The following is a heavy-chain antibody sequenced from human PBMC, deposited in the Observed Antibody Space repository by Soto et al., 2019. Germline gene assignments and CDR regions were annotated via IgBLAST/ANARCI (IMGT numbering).Heavy chain of an antibody. Sequence: ASVKVSCKASGYTFTSYAMHWVRQAPGQRLEWMGWINAGNGNTEYSQKFQGRVTITRDTSASTAYMELSSLRSEDTAVYYCARDGGPKDYYGMDVWGQGTTVTVSS. D-gene: IGHD3-16*01. CDR1: GYTFTSYA. J-gene: IGHJ6*02. CDR2: INAGNGNT. V-gene: IGHV1-3*01. CDR3: ARDGGPKDYYGMDV.